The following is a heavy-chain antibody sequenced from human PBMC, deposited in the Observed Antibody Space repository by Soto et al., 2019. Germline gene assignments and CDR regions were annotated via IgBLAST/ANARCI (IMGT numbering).Heavy chain of an antibody. CDR1: GFTFSSYG. V-gene: IGHV3-33*01. J-gene: IGHJ6*02. CDR3: AREGRYFDWLKYGMDV. D-gene: IGHD3-9*01. Sequence: GGSLRLSCAASGFTFSSYGMHWVRQAPGKGLEWVAVIWYDGSNKYYADSVKGRFTISRDNSKNTLYLQMNSLRAEDTAVYYCAREGRYFDWLKYGMDVWGQGTTVTVSS. CDR2: IWYDGSNK.